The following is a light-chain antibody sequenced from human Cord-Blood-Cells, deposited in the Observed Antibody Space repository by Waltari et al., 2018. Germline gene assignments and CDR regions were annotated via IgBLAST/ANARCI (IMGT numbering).Light chain of an antibody. CDR3: SSYTSSSTFVV. CDR2: LVS. CDR1: SSYVGSYNR. Sequence: QSALTQPPSVSGSPGQSVTISCTGTSSYVGSYNRVSWYQQPPGTAPKLMIYLVSNRPSGVPDRFSGSKSGNTASLTISGLQAEDEADYYCSSYTSSSTFVVFGGGTKLTVL. V-gene: IGLV2-18*02. J-gene: IGLJ2*01.